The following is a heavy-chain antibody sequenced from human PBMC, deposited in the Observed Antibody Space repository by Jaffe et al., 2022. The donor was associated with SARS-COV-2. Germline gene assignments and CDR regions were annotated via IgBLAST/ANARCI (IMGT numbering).Heavy chain of an antibody. D-gene: IGHD3-3*01. CDR1: GFTFSSYA. CDR2: ISGSGGST. J-gene: IGHJ1*01. Sequence: EVQLLESGGGLVQPGGSLRLSCAASGFTFSSYAMSWVRQAPGKGLEWVSAISGSGGSTYYADSVKGRFTISRDNSKNTLYLQMNSLRAEDTAVYYCAKGPRGWTIFGTRGGYFQHWGQGTLVTVSS. V-gene: IGHV3-23*01. CDR3: AKGPRGWTIFGTRGGYFQH.